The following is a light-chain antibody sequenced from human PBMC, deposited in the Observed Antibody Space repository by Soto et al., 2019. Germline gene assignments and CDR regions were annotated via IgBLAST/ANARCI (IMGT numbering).Light chain of an antibody. CDR3: QQYNSYPST. J-gene: IGKJ1*01. V-gene: IGKV1-5*01. Sequence: DIQMTQSPSSLSASVGDRVTITCRASQSISSWLAWYQQIPGKAPKLLIYDASNLESGVPPRFSGSGSGTEFTLTISSLHPDDFATYYCQQYNSYPSTFGQGTKVDIK. CDR1: QSISSW. CDR2: DAS.